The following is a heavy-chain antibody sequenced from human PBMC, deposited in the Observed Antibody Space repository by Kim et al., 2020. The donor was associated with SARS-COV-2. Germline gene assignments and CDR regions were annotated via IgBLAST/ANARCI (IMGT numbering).Heavy chain of an antibody. CDR1: GFTFSSYA. D-gene: IGHD3-10*01. J-gene: IGHJ6*02. Sequence: GGSLRLSCAASGFTFSSYAMHWVRQAPGKGLEWVAVISYDGSNKYYADSVKGRFTISRDNSKNTLYLQMNSLRAEDTAVYYCASPPMVRGVTYYYYGMDVWGQGTTVTVSS. V-gene: IGHV3-30*04. CDR2: ISYDGSNK. CDR3: ASPPMVRGVTYYYYGMDV.